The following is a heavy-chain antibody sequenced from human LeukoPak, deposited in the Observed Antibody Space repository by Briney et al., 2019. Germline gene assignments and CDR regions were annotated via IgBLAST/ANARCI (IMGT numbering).Heavy chain of an antibody. CDR3: AKAIHIVGATTSLDY. D-gene: IGHD1-26*01. Sequence: GRSLRLSCAASGFIFRNYAMHWVRQAPGKGLEWVSAISGSGGGTYYADSVKGRFTISRDNSKNTLYLQMNSLRAEDTAVYYCAKAIHIVGATTSLDYWGQGTLVTVSS. CDR1: GFIFRNYA. J-gene: IGHJ4*02. V-gene: IGHV3-23*01. CDR2: ISGSGGGT.